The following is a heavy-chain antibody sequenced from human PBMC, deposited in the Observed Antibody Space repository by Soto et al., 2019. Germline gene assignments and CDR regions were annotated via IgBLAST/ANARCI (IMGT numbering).Heavy chain of an antibody. Sequence: QVPLVESGGGVVQPGRSLRLSCAASGFILSNYTLHWVRQAPGRGLEWVAVISSDGSNNYYADSMKGRFTISSDNSKSTLSLQINGLGPEDTAVYYCARDQKAGFCRGGSCYFYSGMDVWGQGTTVTVSS. CDR2: ISSDGSNN. D-gene: IGHD2-15*01. J-gene: IGHJ6*02. CDR3: ARDQKAGFCRGGSCYFYSGMDV. CDR1: GFILSNYT. V-gene: IGHV3-30*01.